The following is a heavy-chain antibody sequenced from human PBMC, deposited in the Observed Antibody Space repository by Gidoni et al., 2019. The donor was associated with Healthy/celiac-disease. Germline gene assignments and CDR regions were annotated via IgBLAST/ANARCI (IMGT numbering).Heavy chain of an antibody. J-gene: IGHJ6*02. CDR2: IWYDGSNK. CDR3: ARGPEGYCSGGSCYSSYYYYGMDV. Sequence: QVQLVESGGGVVQPGRSLRLSCAASGFPFSSYGMHWVRQAPGKGLEWVAVIWYDGSNKYYADSVKGRFTISRDNSKNTLYLQMNSLRAEDTAVYYCARGPEGYCSGGSCYSSYYYYGMDVWGQGTTVTVSS. V-gene: IGHV3-33*01. D-gene: IGHD2-15*01. CDR1: GFPFSSYG.